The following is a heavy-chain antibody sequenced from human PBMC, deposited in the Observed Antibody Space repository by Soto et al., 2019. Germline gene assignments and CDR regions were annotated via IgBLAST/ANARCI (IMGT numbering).Heavy chain of an antibody. Sequence: EVQLVESGGGLVKPGGSLRLSCAASGFTFSNAWMRWVRQAPGKGLEWVGRITSKTDGGTTDYAAPVQGRFTISREDSKNTLKLQMNSLKTEDKAVDDGTTHIVSGDLEYWGQGTLVTVSS. D-gene: IGHD5-12*01. J-gene: IGHJ4*02. CDR2: ITSKTDGGTT. CDR3: TTHIVSGDLEY. V-gene: IGHV3-15*01. CDR1: GFTFSNAW.